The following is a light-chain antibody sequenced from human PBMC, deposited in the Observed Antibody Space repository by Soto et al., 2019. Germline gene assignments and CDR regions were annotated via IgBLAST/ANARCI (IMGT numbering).Light chain of an antibody. V-gene: IGLV2-14*01. CDR3: SSYTSSSTVV. Sequence: QSVLTQPASVSGSPGQSITISCTGNSSDVGGYNYVSWYQQHPGKAPKLMIYEVNNRPSGVSNRFSGSKSGNTASLTISGLQAEYEGDYYCSSYTSSSTVVFGGGTKLTVL. J-gene: IGLJ2*01. CDR1: SSDVGGYNY. CDR2: EVN.